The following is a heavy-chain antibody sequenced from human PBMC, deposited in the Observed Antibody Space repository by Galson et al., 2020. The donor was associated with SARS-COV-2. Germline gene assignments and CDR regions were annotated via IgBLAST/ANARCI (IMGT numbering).Heavy chain of an antibody. Sequence: GESLKISCAASGFTFSSYGMHWVRQAPGKGLEWVAVISYDGSNKYYADSVKGRFTISRDNSKNTMYLQMNSLRAEDTAVYYCASERVEWLLPIDYWGQGTLVTVSS. J-gene: IGHJ4*02. CDR2: ISYDGSNK. V-gene: IGHV3-30*03. D-gene: IGHD3-3*01. CDR3: ASERVEWLLPIDY. CDR1: GFTFSSYG.